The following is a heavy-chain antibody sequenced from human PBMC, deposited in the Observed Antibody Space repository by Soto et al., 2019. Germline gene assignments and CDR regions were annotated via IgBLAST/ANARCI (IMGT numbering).Heavy chain of an antibody. J-gene: IGHJ6*02. CDR1: GFIFDDYA. CDR2: ISWDSGKI. D-gene: IGHD1-1*01. V-gene: IGHV3-9*01. CDR3: TTDWNYYYYGMDV. Sequence: GGSLRLSCVASGFIFDDYAMHWVRQAPGKGLEWVSGISWDSGKIGYADSVKGRFTISRDNAKNSLYLQMNSLKTEDTAVYFCTTDWNYYYYGMDVWGQGTTVTVSS.